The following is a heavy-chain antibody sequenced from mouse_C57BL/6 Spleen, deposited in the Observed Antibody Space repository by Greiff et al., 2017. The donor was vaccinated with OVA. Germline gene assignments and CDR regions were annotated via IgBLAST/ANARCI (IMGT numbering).Heavy chain of an antibody. V-gene: IGHV1-81*01. D-gene: IGHD1-1*01. Sequence: VQLQESGAELARPGASVKLSCKASGYTFTSYGISWVKQRTGQGLEWIGEIYPRSGNTYYNEKFKGKATLTADKSSSTAYMELRSLTSEDSAVYFCARNGATVVATRFAYWGQGTLVTVSA. J-gene: IGHJ3*01. CDR1: GYTFTSYG. CDR2: IYPRSGNT. CDR3: ARNGATVVATRFAY.